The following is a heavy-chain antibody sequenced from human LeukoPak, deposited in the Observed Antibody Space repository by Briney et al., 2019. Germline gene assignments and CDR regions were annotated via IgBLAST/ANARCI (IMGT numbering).Heavy chain of an antibody. Sequence: GGSLRLSCEVSGFAFSSYRMNWVRQAPGKGLEWVSSISSNGDYIYYADSVKGRFTMSRDNAKNSLYLQLSSLRAEDTAVYYCARAREPNSGSWFSVPWGQGTLVTVSS. V-gene: IGHV3-21*01. D-gene: IGHD6-13*01. CDR2: ISSNGDYI. J-gene: IGHJ5*02. CDR3: ARAREPNSGSWFSVP. CDR1: GFAFSSYR.